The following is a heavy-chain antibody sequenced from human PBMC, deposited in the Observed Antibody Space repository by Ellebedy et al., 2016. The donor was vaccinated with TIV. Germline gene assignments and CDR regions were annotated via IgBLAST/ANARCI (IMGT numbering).Heavy chain of an antibody. J-gene: IGHJ5*02. CDR1: GGSLSGFH. CDR2: ISYSGVT. D-gene: IGHD6-13*01. Sequence: SETLSLXXTVSGGSLSGFHWSWIRQPPGKGLEWIGYISYSGVTSYNPSLKSRVIISVDTSKNQFSLNLSSVTAADTAVYYCAKLGNPAQAAAATGSWGQGTLVTVSS. CDR3: AKLGNPAQAAAATGS. V-gene: IGHV4-59*01.